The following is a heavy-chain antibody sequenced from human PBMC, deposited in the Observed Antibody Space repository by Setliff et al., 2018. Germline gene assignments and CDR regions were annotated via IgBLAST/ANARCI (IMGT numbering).Heavy chain of an antibody. CDR3: ARALASAGTVYFDY. CDR1: GYSFANSW. CDR2: IYAGDSDT. D-gene: IGHD6-13*01. Sequence: GESLKISCKGSGYSFANSWIAWVRQMPGKGLEWMGVIYAGDSDTRYRPSFQGQVTISADKSISTAYLQWSSLKASDTAMYYCARALASAGTVYFDYWGQGTLVTVSS. J-gene: IGHJ4*02. V-gene: IGHV5-51*01.